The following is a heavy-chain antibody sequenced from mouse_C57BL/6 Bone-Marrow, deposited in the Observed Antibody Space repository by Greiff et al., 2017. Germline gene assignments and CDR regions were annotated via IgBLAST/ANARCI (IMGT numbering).Heavy chain of an antibody. CDR3: ARYDYDEGY. J-gene: IGHJ2*01. Sequence: QVQLKQPGAELVKPGASVKLSCKASGYTFTSYWMQWVKQRPGQGLEWIGEIDPSDSYTNYNQKFKGKATLTVDTSSSTAYMQLSSLTSEDSAVYYCARYDYDEGYWGQGTTLTVSS. CDR2: IDPSDSYT. D-gene: IGHD2-4*01. V-gene: IGHV1-50*01. CDR1: GYTFTSYW.